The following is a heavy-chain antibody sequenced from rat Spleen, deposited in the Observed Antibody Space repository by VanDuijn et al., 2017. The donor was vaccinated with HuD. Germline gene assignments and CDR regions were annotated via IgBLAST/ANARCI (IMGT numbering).Heavy chain of an antibody. J-gene: IGHJ2*01. V-gene: IGHV5-25*01. Sequence: EVQLVESGGGLVQPGRSLKLSCAASGFTFSNYDMAWVRQAPTKGLEWVASISTSGGSTYYRDSVKGRFTVSRDNAKSTLYLQMDSLRSEDTATYYCARQDYSGDSFDYWGQGVMVTVSS. CDR3: ARQDYSGDSFDY. D-gene: IGHD1-1*01. CDR1: GFTFSNYD. CDR2: ISTSGGST.